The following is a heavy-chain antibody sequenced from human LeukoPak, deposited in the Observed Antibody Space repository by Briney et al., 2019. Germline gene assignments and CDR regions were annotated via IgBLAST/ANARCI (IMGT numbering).Heavy chain of an antibody. CDR3: ARDGYGDYVSWVWFDP. CDR1: GGSFSGYY. V-gene: IGHV4-34*01. J-gene: IGHJ5*02. D-gene: IGHD4-17*01. CDR2: IYYSGRT. Sequence: PSETLSLTCAVYGGSFSGYYWGWIRQPPGKGLEWIGSIYYSGRTYYNPSLKSRVTISVDTSKNQFSLKLSSVTAADTAVYYCARDGYGDYVSWVWFDPWGQGTLVTVSS.